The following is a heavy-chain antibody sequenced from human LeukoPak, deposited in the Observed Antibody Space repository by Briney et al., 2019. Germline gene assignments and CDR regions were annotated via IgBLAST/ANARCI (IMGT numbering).Heavy chain of an antibody. Sequence: GTANYAQNFQGRVTITTDESTSTAYMELSSLRSEDTAVYYCARDSGDGYNYDYYYYMDVWGKGTTVXVS. V-gene: IGHV1-69*05. CDR2: GTA. CDR3: ARDSGDGYNYDYYYYMDV. J-gene: IGHJ6*03. D-gene: IGHD5-24*01.